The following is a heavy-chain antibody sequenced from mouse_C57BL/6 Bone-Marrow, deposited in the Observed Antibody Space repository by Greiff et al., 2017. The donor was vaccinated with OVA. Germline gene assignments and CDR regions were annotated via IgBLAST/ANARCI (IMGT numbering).Heavy chain of an antibody. CDR2: IHPNSGST. D-gene: IGHD3-3*01. V-gene: IGHV1-64*01. J-gene: IGHJ4*01. Sequence: QVQLQQPGAELVKPGASVKLSCKASGYTFTSYWMHWVKQRPGQGLEWIGMIHPNSGSTNYNEKFKSKATLTVDKSSSTAYMQLSSLTSEDSAVYDCAKPRGYYAMDYWGQGTSVTVSS. CDR1: GYTFTSYW. CDR3: AKPRGYYAMDY.